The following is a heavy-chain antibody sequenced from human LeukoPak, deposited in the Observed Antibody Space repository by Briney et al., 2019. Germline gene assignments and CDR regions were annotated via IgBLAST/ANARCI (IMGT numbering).Heavy chain of an antibody. V-gene: IGHV4-39*01. D-gene: IGHD1-26*01. Sequence: SETLSLTCTVPGGSVSSSSSSWGWIRQPPGKGLEWIGSIYYSGSTYYNPSLKSRVTISVDTSKNQFSLKLSSVTAADTAVYYCAKCWEVYYYYMDVWGKGTTVTVSS. J-gene: IGHJ6*03. CDR2: IYYSGST. CDR1: GGSVSSSSSS. CDR3: AKCWEVYYYYMDV.